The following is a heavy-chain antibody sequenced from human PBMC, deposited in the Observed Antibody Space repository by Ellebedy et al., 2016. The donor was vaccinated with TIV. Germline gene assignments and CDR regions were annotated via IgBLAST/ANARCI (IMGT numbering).Heavy chain of an antibody. Sequence: ASVKVSXXASGYTFTDYYIHWVRQAPGQGLEWVGWIDPNSGGTNCAQRFQGRVTMTRDTSTSTVYMELSSLRSEDTAVYYCAGSLTTMTIFDYWGQGTLVTVSS. CDR2: IDPNSGGT. CDR1: GYTFTDYY. V-gene: IGHV1-2*02. CDR3: AGSLTTMTIFDY. D-gene: IGHD4-17*01. J-gene: IGHJ4*02.